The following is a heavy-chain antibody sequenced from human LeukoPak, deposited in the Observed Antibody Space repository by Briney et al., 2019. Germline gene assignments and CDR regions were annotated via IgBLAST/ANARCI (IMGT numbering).Heavy chain of an antibody. J-gene: IGHJ6*03. CDR1: GYTFTSYY. V-gene: IGHV1-46*01. CDR2: INPSGGST. D-gene: IGHD6-13*01. Sequence: ASVKVSCKASGYTFTSYYMHWVRQAPGQGLEWMGIINPSGGSTSYAQKFQGRVTMTRDMSTSTVYMELSSLRSEDTAVYYCARVVGLTGHSSSWYSGYYYYMDVWGKGTTVTVSS. CDR3: ARVVGLTGHSSSWYSGYYYYMDV.